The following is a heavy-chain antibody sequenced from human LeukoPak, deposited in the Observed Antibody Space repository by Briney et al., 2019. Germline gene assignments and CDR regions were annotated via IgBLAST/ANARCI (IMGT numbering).Heavy chain of an antibody. Sequence: GGSLRLPCAASGFTFSSYGMHWVRQAPGKGLEWVAVISYDGSNKYYADSVKGRFTISRDNSKNTLYLQMNSLRAEDTAVYYCAKDRSGLGSYWGQGTLVTVSS. V-gene: IGHV3-30*18. CDR2: ISYDGSNK. D-gene: IGHD3-10*01. J-gene: IGHJ4*02. CDR3: AKDRSGLGSY. CDR1: GFTFSSYG.